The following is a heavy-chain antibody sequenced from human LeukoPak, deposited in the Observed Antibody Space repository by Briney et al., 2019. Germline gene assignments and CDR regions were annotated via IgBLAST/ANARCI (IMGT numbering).Heavy chain of an antibody. CDR3: VRVKGTYFDY. J-gene: IGHJ4*02. V-gene: IGHV3-48*01. D-gene: IGHD1-1*01. CDR2: ISASGSAI. CDR1: GFPLSSYS. Sequence: GGSLRLSCAATGFPLSSYSMHWVRQAPGKGLDWISYISASGSAIYYVDSVKGRVTVSRDNARNSLFLQMDSPRAEDTAVYYCVRVKGTYFDYWGPGTLVTVSS.